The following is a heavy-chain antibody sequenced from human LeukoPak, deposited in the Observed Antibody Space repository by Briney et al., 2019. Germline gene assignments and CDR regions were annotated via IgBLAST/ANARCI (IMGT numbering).Heavy chain of an antibody. CDR2: INAGNGNT. CDR1: GYTFTSYA. D-gene: IGHD3-3*01. J-gene: IGHJ5*02. V-gene: IGHV1-3*01. CDR3: ARDLRLRFLEWSQTGGFDP. Sequence: ASVKVSCKASGYTFTSYAMHWVRQAPGQRLEWMGWINAGNGNTKYSQKFQGRVTITRDTSASTAYMELSSLRSEDTAVYYCARDLRLRFLEWSQTGGFDPWGQGTLVTVSS.